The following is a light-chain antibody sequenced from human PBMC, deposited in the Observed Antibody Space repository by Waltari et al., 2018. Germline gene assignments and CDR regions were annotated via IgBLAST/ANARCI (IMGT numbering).Light chain of an antibody. CDR3: QKYNSAPLT. CDR1: QGLSKY. V-gene: IGKV1-27*01. CDR2: AAS. Sequence: DIQMTQSPSSLSASVGDRVTITCRASQGLSKYLAWYRQKPGKVHKLLIYAASTLQSGVPSRFSGSGSGTDFTLTISSLQPEDVATYYCQKYNSAPLTFGGGTKVEIK. J-gene: IGKJ4*01.